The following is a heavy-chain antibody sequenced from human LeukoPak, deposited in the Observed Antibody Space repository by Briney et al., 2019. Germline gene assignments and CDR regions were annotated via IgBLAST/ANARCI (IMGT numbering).Heavy chain of an antibody. D-gene: IGHD3-9*01. V-gene: IGHV4-34*01. J-gene: IGHJ4*02. CDR1: GGSFSGYY. CDR3: ARRRYYDILTGYYYFDY. Sequence: SETLSLTCAVYGGSFSGYYWSWIRQPPGKGLEWIGEINHSGSTNNNPSLKSRVTISVDTSKNQFSLTLSSVTAADTAVYYCARRRYYDILTGYYYFDYWGQGTLVTVSS. CDR2: INHSGST.